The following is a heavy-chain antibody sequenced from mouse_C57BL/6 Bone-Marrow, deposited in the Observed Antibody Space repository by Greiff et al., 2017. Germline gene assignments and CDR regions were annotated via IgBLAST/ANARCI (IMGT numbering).Heavy chain of an antibody. CDR1: GYTFTSYW. CDR2: IDPSDSYT. D-gene: IGHD2-4*01. Sequence: QVQLQQRGAELVMPGASVKLSCKASGYTFTSYWMHWVKQRPGQGLEWIGEIDPSDSYTNYNQKFKGKSTLTVDKSSSTAYMQLSSLTSEDSAVYYCARTKGLRRYFDYWGQGTTLTVSS. V-gene: IGHV1-69*01. CDR3: ARTKGLRRYFDY. J-gene: IGHJ2*01.